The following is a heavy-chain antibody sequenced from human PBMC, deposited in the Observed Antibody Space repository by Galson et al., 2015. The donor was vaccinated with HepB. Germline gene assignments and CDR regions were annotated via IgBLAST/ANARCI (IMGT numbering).Heavy chain of an antibody. CDR2: IYSGGST. J-gene: IGHJ3*02. CDR1: GFTVSSSY. Sequence: SLRLSCAASGFTVSSSYMSWVRQAPGKGLEWVSVIYSGGSTYYADSVKGRFTISRDNSKNTLYLQMNSLRAEDTAVYYCARDLEGDTGYAFDIWGQGTMVTVAS. D-gene: IGHD5-18*01. V-gene: IGHV3-53*01. CDR3: ARDLEGDTGYAFDI.